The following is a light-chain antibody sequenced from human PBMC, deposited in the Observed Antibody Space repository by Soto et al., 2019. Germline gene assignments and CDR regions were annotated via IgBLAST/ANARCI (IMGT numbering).Light chain of an antibody. CDR3: CSYTSSTTYV. CDR2: EGT. V-gene: IGLV2-14*02. Sequence: QSALTQPASVSGSPGQSITISCTGTSSDVVNDLLVSWYQQQPGKAPKLMIYEGTKRPAGVSDRFSGSKSGNTASLTISGLQAEDEADYYCCSYTSSTTYVFGTGTKVTVL. J-gene: IGLJ1*01. CDR1: SSDVVNDLL.